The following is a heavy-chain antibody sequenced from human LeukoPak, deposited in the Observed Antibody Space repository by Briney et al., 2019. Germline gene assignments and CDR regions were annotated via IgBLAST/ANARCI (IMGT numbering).Heavy chain of an antibody. D-gene: IGHD3-22*01. CDR2: IKSKTDGGTT. V-gene: IGHV3-15*01. J-gene: IGHJ4*02. CDR3: TTESSTGYYDSSGYYWGFDY. Sequence: PGGSLRLSCAASGFTFSNAWMSWVRQAPGKGLKWVGRIKSKTDGGTTDYAAPVKGRFTISRDDSKNTLYLQMNSLKTEDTAVYYCTTESSTGYYDSSGYYWGFDYWGQGTLVTVSS. CDR1: GFTFSNAW.